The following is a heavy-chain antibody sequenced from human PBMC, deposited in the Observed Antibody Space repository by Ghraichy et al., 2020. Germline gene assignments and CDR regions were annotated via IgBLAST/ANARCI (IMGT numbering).Heavy chain of an antibody. V-gene: IGHV5-51*01. J-gene: IGHJ4*02. Sequence: GGSLRLSCKGSGYTFTTYYIGWVRQMPGKGLEWMGIIYPGESYTIYSPSFQGQVTISADNSISNAYLQWSSLKASDTAMYYCARRDYNQPFDYWGQGTLVTVSS. CDR3: ARRDYNQPFDY. CDR2: IYPGESYT. CDR1: GYTFTTYY. D-gene: IGHD1-1*01.